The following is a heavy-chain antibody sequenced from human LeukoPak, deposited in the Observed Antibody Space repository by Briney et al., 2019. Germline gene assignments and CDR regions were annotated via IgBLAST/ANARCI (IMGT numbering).Heavy chain of an antibody. D-gene: IGHD2-2*01. CDR2: FDPEDGET. V-gene: IGHV1-24*01. CDR3: ATAHCSSTSCYDNWFDP. Sequence: VKVSCKVSGYTLTELSMHWVRQAPGKGLEWMGGFDPEDGETIYALKFQGRVTMTEDTSTDTAYMELSSLRSEDTAVYYCATAHCSSTSCYDNWFDPWGQGTLVTVSS. CDR1: GYTLTELS. J-gene: IGHJ5*02.